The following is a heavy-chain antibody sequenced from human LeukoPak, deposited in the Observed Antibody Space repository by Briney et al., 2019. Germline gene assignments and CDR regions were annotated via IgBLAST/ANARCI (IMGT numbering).Heavy chain of an antibody. V-gene: IGHV4-61*02. CDR1: GGSISSGSYY. Sequence: TLSLTCTVSGGSISSGSYYWSWIRQPAGKGLERIGRIYTSGSTNYNPSLKSRVTISVDTSKNQFSLKLSSVTAADTAVYYCARAAGSRLLYLFDYWGQGTLVTVSS. CDR2: IYTSGST. D-gene: IGHD3-3*01. CDR3: ARAAGSRLLYLFDY. J-gene: IGHJ4*02.